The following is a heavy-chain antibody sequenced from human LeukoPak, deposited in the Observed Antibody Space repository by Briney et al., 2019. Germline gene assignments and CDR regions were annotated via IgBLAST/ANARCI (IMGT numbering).Heavy chain of an antibody. CDR2: ISGCNAYT. CDR1: GYTFSKYG. V-gene: IGHV1-18*01. J-gene: IGHJ4*02. D-gene: IGHD2/OR15-2a*01. Sequence: ASVKVSCKASGYTFSKYGISWVRQAPGQGLEWMGWISGCNAYTHYAQKLQGRVTMTTDTSTSTAYMELRSLRSDDTAVYYCARERTTIVSGTTIGAYWGQGTLVTVSS. CDR3: ARERTTIVSGTTIGAY.